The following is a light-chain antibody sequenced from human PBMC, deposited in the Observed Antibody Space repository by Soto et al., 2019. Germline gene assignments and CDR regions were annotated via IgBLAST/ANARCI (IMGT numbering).Light chain of an antibody. Sequence: QSVLTQPPSVSGAPGQRVTISCTGSSSNIGAGYDVQWYQQLPGAAPRLLIFGNTNRPSGVPYRFSGSRSGTSASLAISGLQAEDEADDYCQSYDISRSVSVVFGGGTKVTVL. V-gene: IGLV1-40*01. CDR3: QSYDISRSVSVV. CDR2: GNT. CDR1: SSNIGAGYD. J-gene: IGLJ2*01.